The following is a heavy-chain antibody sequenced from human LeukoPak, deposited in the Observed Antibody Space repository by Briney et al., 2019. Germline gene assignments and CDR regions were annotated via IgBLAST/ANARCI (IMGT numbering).Heavy chain of an antibody. CDR3: ARQISSLYYYGSGSSRYFDY. CDR2: IYYSGST. CDR1: GGSISSSSYY. Sequence: SETLSLTCTVSGGSISSSSYYWGWIRQPPGKGLEWIGSIYYSGSTYYNPSLKSRVTISVDKSMNQFSLKLSSVTAADTALYYCARQISSLYYYGSGSSRYFDYWGQGTLVTVSS. D-gene: IGHD3-10*01. J-gene: IGHJ4*02. V-gene: IGHV4-39*01.